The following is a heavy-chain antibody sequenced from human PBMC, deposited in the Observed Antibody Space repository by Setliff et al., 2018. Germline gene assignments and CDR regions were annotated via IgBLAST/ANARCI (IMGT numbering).Heavy chain of an antibody. CDR1: GFTFSSYA. Sequence: GGSLRLSCAASGFTFSSYAMHWVRQAPGKGLEWVAVISYDGSNKYYADSVKGRFTISRDNSKNTLYLQMNSLRAEDAAVYYCARDYGDSTLEGRVVVGSSTMIDFSNPLQSLPWG. CDR3: ARDYGDSTLEGRVVVGSSTMIDFSNPLQSLP. D-gene: IGHD4-17*01. CDR2: ISYDGSNK. J-gene: IGHJ5*02. V-gene: IGHV3-30-3*01.